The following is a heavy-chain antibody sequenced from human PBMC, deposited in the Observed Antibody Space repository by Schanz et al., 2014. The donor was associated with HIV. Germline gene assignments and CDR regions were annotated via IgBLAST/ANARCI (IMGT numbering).Heavy chain of an antibody. CDR2: ISYDGSNK. D-gene: IGHD2-2*01. CDR1: GFTFSTYG. Sequence: QVQLVESGGGVVQPGRSLRLSCAASGFTFSTYGMHWVRQAPGKGLEWVAFISYDGSNKYYADSVKGRFTISRDNSKNTLYLQMNRMRTEDTAVYYCARDGAMAFSLGMDVWGQGTTVTVSS. CDR3: ARDGAMAFSLGMDV. J-gene: IGHJ6*02. V-gene: IGHV3-30*03.